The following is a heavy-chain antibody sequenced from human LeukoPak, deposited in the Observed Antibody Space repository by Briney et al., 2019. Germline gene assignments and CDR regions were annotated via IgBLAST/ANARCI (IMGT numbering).Heavy chain of an antibody. D-gene: IGHD1-26*01. Sequence: ASVKVSCKASGYTFNVYYIHWVRQAPGRGLEWMGWINPNTGDTNYAQKFQGRVTMTRDTSIATAYMELSGLRSDDTAVYYCARDHVGDDAFDIWGQGTMVTVSS. J-gene: IGHJ3*02. CDR3: ARDHVGDDAFDI. CDR1: GYTFNVYY. V-gene: IGHV1-2*02. CDR2: INPNTGDT.